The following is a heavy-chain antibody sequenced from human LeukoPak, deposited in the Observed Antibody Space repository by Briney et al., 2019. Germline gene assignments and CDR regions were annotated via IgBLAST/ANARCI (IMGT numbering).Heavy chain of an antibody. Sequence: ASVKVSCKASGGTFSSYAINWVRQATGQGLEWMGRMNPNSGNTGYAQKFQGRVTITRNTSISTAYMELSSLRSEDTAVYYCARVLGYCSSTSCYNYYYYMDVWGKGTTVTVSS. J-gene: IGHJ6*03. CDR2: MNPNSGNT. V-gene: IGHV1-8*03. D-gene: IGHD2-2*02. CDR3: ARVLGYCSSTSCYNYYYYMDV. CDR1: GGTFSSYA.